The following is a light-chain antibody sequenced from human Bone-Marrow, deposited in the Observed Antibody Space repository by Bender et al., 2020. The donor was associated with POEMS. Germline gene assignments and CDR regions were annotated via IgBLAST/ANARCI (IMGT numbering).Light chain of an antibody. CDR1: SSAVGGPTF. CDR3: SSYTSSSTIV. V-gene: IGLV2-14*03. Sequence: QSALTQPAYVSGSPGQSITISCTATSSAVGGPTFVSWYQQLPGKAPKLLIFDVSHRPSGVSDRFSGSKSGNTASLTISGLQADDEGDYYCSSYTSSSTIVFGGGTRLTVL. CDR2: DVS. J-gene: IGLJ2*01.